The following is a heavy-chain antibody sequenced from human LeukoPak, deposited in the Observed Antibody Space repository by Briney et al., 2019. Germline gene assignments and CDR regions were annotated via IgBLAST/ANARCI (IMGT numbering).Heavy chain of an antibody. J-gene: IGHJ4*02. Sequence: SGTLSLTCGVSGGSISNTNWWTWVRQPPGKGLEWIGEVDLLGRTNYNPSLKSRVAISVDTSKNQFSLKLSSVTAADTAVYYCARGGSSWDFDYWGQGTLVTVSS. CDR1: GGSISNTNW. CDR3: ARGGSSWDFDY. V-gene: IGHV4-4*02. CDR2: VDLLGRT. D-gene: IGHD6-13*01.